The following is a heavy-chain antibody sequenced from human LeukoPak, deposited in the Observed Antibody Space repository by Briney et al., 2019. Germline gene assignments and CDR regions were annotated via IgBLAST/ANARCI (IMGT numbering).Heavy chain of an antibody. V-gene: IGHV3-48*03. J-gene: IGHJ4*02. CDR3: AREGGWERFDY. CDR2: ISSQSSSI. CDR1: GFTFSSYE. Sequence: GGSLRLSCSASGFTFSSYEMNWVRQAPGKGLEYISYISSQSSSIHYADSVKGRFTISRDNAKNSLYLQMNSLRGGDTAVYYSAREGGWERFDYWGQGILVNVSS. D-gene: IGHD6-19*01.